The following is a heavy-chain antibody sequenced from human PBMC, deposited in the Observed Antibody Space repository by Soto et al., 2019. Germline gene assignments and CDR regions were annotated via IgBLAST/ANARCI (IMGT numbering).Heavy chain of an antibody. J-gene: IGHJ4*02. CDR1: GGSISSSSYY. V-gene: IGHV4-39*01. CDR3: ARPGNYGSGSYLYYLDY. CDR2: IYYSGST. Sequence: QLQLQESGPGLVKPSETLSLTCTVSGGSISSSSYYWGWIRQPPGKGLEWIGSIYYSGSTYYNPSRKSRAPISVDTSKHQFSLKLSSVTAADTAVYYCARPGNYGSGSYLYYLDYWGQGTLVTVSS. D-gene: IGHD3-10*01.